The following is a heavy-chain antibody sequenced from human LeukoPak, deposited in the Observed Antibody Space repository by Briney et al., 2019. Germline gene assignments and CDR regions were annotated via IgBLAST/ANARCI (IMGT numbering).Heavy chain of an antibody. Sequence: PGGSLRLSCAASGFTFSSYSMNWVRQAPGKGLEWVSSIGSSSSYIYYADSVKGRFTISRDNAKNSLYLQMNSLRAEDTAVYYCARCYASGSYGIDYWGQGTRVTVSS. CDR1: GFTFSSYS. CDR2: IGSSSSYI. V-gene: IGHV3-21*01. J-gene: IGHJ4*02. D-gene: IGHD3-10*01. CDR3: ARCYASGSYGIDY.